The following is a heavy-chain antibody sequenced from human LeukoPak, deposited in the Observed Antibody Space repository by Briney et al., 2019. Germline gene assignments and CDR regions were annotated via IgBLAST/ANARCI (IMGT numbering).Heavy chain of an antibody. D-gene: IGHD3-22*01. CDR3: AREDDSSGYPDY. V-gene: IGHV4-59*01. CDR2: IYYSGST. Sequence: PSETLSLTCTVSGGSISSYYWSWIRQPPGKGLEWIGYIYYSGSTNYNPSLKSRVTISVDTSKNQFSLKLSSVTAADTAVYYCAREDDSSGYPDYWGQGTLVTVSS. CDR1: GGSISSYY. J-gene: IGHJ4*02.